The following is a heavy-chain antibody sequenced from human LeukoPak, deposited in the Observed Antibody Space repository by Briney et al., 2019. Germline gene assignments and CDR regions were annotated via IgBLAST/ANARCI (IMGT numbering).Heavy chain of an antibody. CDR2: ISGSGGST. CDR1: GFTFSSYA. V-gene: IGHV3-23*01. J-gene: IGHJ4*02. CDR3: ARSIVGANTYFDY. Sequence: GSLRLSFAASGFTFSSYAMSWVRQAPGKGLEWVSAISGSGGSTYYADSVKGRFTISRDNSKNTLYLQMNSLRAEDTAVYYCARSIVGANTYFDYWGQGTLVTVSS. D-gene: IGHD1-26*01.